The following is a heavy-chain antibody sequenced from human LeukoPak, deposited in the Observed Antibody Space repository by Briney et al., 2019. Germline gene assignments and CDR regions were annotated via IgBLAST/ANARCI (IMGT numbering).Heavy chain of an antibody. V-gene: IGHV1-3*01. D-gene: IGHD3-10*01. Sequence: GASVKVSCKASGYTFTRYAMHWVRQAPGQRREWMGWINAGNGNTKYSQKFQGRVTITRDTSASTAYMALSSLRSEDTAVYYCARDGMDYYGSGSVVYWGQGTLVTVSS. CDR1: GYTFTRYA. J-gene: IGHJ4*02. CDR3: ARDGMDYYGSGSVVY. CDR2: INAGNGNT.